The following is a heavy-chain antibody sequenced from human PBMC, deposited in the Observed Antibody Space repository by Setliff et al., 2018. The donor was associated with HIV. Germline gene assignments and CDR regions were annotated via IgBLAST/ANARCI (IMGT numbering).Heavy chain of an antibody. J-gene: IGHJ6*03. CDR3: ARGATYYYYMDV. CDR1: GGSFSGYY. V-gene: IGHV4-34*01. D-gene: IGHD1-1*01. Sequence: PSETLSLTCAVYGGSFSGYYWSWIRQSPGKGLEWIGEINHSGSTNYNPSLNSRVTISIDRSKNQFSLKLSSVTAADTAVFFCARGATYYYYMDVWGKGTTVTV. CDR2: INHSGST.